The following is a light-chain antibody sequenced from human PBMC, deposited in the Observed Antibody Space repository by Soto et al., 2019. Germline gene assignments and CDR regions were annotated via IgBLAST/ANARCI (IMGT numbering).Light chain of an antibody. Sequence: AIQLTQSPSSLSASVGDRVTITCRASQGISSALAWYQQKPGKAPKLLIYDASSLESGVPSRFSGSGSGTDFTLTISSLQPEDFATYYCQQFNNYNITFGQGTRMEIK. V-gene: IGKV1D-13*01. CDR1: QGISSA. CDR3: QQFNNYNIT. J-gene: IGKJ5*01. CDR2: DAS.